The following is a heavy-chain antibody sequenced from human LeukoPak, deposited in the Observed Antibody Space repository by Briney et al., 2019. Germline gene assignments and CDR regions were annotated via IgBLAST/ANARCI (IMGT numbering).Heavy chain of an antibody. V-gene: IGHV3-23*01. D-gene: IGHD3-9*01. CDR1: GFTFSSYA. J-gene: IGHJ6*02. CDR3: AKNLDWLLDYYFYYGMGV. Sequence: TGGSLRLSCAASGFTFSSYAMSWVRQAPGKWLEWVSAISGSCGSTYYADSVKGRFTISRDNSKNTLYLQMNSLRAEDTAVYYCAKNLDWLLDYYFYYGMGVWGQGTTVTVSS. CDR2: ISGSCGST.